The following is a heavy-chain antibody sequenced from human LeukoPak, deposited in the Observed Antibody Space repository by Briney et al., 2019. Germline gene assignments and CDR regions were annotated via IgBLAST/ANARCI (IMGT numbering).Heavy chain of an antibody. Sequence: SMNWVRQXXXXGLEWVSYISSSGSTISYADSVKGRFTISRDNAKNSLYLQMNSLRAEDTAVYYCARDRPYYSYCFDIWGQGTMVTVSS. J-gene: IGHJ3*02. D-gene: IGHD2-21*01. CDR2: ISSSGSTI. CDR3: ARDRPYYSYCFDI. CDR1: S. V-gene: IGHV3-48*01.